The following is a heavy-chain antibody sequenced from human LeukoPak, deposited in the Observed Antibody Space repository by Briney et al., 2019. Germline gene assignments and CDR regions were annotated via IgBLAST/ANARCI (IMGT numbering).Heavy chain of an antibody. CDR2: ISGSGDST. D-gene: IGHD2-2*03. V-gene: IGHV3-23*01. CDR3: AKDKVGIEVVPPAPVFDY. J-gene: IGHJ4*02. CDR1: GFTFTSYA. Sequence: PGGSLRLSCAASGFTFTSYAMSWVRQAPGKGLEWVSTISGSGDSTYFADSVMGRFTISRDNSKNTLYLQMNSLSAEDTAVYYCAKDKVGIEVVPPAPVFDYWGQGSLVTVSS.